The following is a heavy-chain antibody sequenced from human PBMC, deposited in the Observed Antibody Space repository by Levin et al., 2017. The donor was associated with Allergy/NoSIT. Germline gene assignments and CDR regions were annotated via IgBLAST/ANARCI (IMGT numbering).Heavy chain of an antibody. CDR3: VKGPYCTTTSCYKAFDI. V-gene: IGHV3-30*18. CDR1: GFTLTTYD. J-gene: IGHJ3*02. CDR2: ISYDGSNT. D-gene: IGHD2-2*02. Sequence: QAGGSLRLSCAASGFTLTTYDIYWVRQAPGKGLEWVAVISYDGSNTYYGDSVKGRFTISRDNSKDTVYLQMNSLRVEDTAVYYCVKGPYCTTTSCYKAFDIWYQGTKVTVSA.